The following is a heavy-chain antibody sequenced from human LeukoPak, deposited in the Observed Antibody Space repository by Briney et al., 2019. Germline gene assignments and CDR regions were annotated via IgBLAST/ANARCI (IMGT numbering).Heavy chain of an antibody. J-gene: IGHJ4*02. CDR1: GYTFTSYA. D-gene: IGHD3-3*01. V-gene: IGHV1-24*01. CDR2: FDPEDGET. Sequence: ASVKVSCKASGYTFTSYAMNWVRQAPGKGLEWMGGFDPEDGETIYAQKFQGRVTMTEDTSTDTAYMELSSLRSEDTAVYYCATVKRFLEWLLSQDLRLDYWGQGTLVTVSS. CDR3: ATVKRFLEWLLSQDLRLDY.